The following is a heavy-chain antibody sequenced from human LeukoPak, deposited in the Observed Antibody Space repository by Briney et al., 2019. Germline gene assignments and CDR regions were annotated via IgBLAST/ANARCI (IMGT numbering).Heavy chain of an antibody. CDR3: ARSPPLTIFELVQGRWWFDP. J-gene: IGHJ5*01. CDR1: GGSISSGGYS. V-gene: IGHV4-30-2*01. D-gene: IGHD3-3*01. CDR2: IYHSGST. Sequence: SQTLSLTCAVSGGSISSGGYSWSWIRQPPGKGLEWIGYIYHSGSTYYNPSLKSRVTISVDRSKNQFSLKLSSVTAADTAVYYWARSPPLTIFELVQGRWWFDPWGKEPWSPSPQ.